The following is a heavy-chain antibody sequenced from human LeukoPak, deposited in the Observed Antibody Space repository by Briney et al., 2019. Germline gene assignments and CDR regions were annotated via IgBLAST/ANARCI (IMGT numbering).Heavy chain of an antibody. Sequence: PSETLSLTCTVSGGSISDNSYYWGWLRQPPGKGLEWIASLYYSGSTYYNPSLRSRVSISIDTSKNQFSLKLTSVTAADTAVYYCARDSRFRGAPIDYWGQGTLVTVSS. D-gene: IGHD3-10*01. CDR2: LYYSGST. CDR3: ARDSRFRGAPIDY. V-gene: IGHV4-39*07. CDR1: GGSISDNSYY. J-gene: IGHJ4*02.